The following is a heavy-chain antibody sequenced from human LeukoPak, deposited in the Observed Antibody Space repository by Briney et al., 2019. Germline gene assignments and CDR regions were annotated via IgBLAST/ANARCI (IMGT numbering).Heavy chain of an antibody. CDR1: GFTFSNYW. CDR2: IKQDGSEK. J-gene: IGHJ6*03. CDR3: ARDNGVVHGVYYMDV. V-gene: IGHV3-7*01. D-gene: IGHD3-3*01. Sequence: GGSLRLSCAASGFTFSNYWMTWVRQAPGKGLEWVADIKQDGSEKLYVNSVRGRFTISRDNAKMSLFLQMNSLRAEDTAVYYCARDNGVVHGVYYMDVWGQGTTVTVS.